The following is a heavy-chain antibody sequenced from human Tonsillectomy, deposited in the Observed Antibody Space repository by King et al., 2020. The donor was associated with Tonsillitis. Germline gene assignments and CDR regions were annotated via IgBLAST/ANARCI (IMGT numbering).Heavy chain of an antibody. V-gene: IGHV3-30*18. CDR2: ISYDGSNK. D-gene: IGHD3-22*01. J-gene: IGHJ2*01. CDR3: AKCPTKFYDGSGYWFGNWYFDL. Sequence: QLVQSGGGVVQPGRSLRLSCAASGFTFSNYGIHWVRQAPGKGLEWVAVISYDGSNKYYADSVKGRFTISRDNSKNTLYLKMNSLRAEDTAVYYCAKCPTKFYDGSGYWFGNWYFDLWGRGTLVTVSS. CDR1: GFTFSNYG.